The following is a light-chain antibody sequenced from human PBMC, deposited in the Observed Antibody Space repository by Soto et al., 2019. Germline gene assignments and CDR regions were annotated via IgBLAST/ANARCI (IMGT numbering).Light chain of an antibody. J-gene: IGLJ2*01. Sequence: QSVLTQPPSASGTPGQRVTFSCSGSSSNIGSNAVNWYQHLPGTAPKLIINTDNKRPSGVPDRFSGSKSGTSASLAISGLQSEDEADYYCAAWDASLSAVVFGGGTKLTVL. CDR2: TDN. V-gene: IGLV1-44*01. CDR3: AAWDASLSAVV. CDR1: SSNIGSNA.